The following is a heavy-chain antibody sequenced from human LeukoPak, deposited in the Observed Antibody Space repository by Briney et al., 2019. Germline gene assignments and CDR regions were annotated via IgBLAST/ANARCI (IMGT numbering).Heavy chain of an antibody. Sequence: SETLSLTCTVSGGSISSGGYYWSWIRQPPGKGLEWIGDIYYSGSIKYNPSLKSRVTMSVDTSKNQFSLKLSSVTAADTAIYYCARENPSGYYNRPIDYWGQGTLVTVSS. CDR1: GGSISSGGYY. J-gene: IGHJ4*02. D-gene: IGHD3-22*01. CDR2: IYYSGSI. CDR3: ARENPSGYYNRPIDY. V-gene: IGHV4-61*08.